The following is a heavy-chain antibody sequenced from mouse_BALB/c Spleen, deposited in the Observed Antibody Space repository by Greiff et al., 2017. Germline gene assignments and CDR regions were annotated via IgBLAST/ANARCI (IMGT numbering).Heavy chain of an antibody. CDR1: GFTFSSYA. Sequence: EVQLVESGGGLVKPGGSLKLSCAASGFTFSSYAMSWVRQTPEKRLEWVATISSGGSYTYYPDSVKGRFTISRDNAKNTLYLQMSSLRSEDTAMYYCARISTATVYAMDYWGQGTSVTVSS. CDR2: ISSGGSYT. J-gene: IGHJ4*01. CDR3: ARISTATVYAMDY. V-gene: IGHV5-9-3*01. D-gene: IGHD1-2*01.